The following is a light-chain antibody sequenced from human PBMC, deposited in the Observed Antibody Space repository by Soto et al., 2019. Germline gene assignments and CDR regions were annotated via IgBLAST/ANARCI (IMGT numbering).Light chain of an antibody. V-gene: IGKV1-5*01. CDR3: QQYNSYPWT. Sequence: DIQMTQSPSTLSASFGDRVTITCWASQSISSWLAWYQQKKGKAPNLLIYDASSLESGVPSRFSGSGYGTEFNLTISSLQTDDFATYYCQQYNSYPWTFGQGTKVDIK. CDR2: DAS. CDR1: QSISSW. J-gene: IGKJ1*01.